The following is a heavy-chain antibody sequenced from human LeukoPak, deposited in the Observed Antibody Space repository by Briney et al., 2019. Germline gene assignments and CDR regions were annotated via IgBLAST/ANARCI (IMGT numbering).Heavy chain of an antibody. J-gene: IGHJ4*02. CDR3: ARESLTGTDY. CDR2: INPSGGST. CDR1: GYTFTSYY. D-gene: IGHD1/OR15-1a*01. Sequence: ASVTVSCKASGYTFTSYYMHWVRQAPGQGLEWMGIINPSGGSTSYAQKFQGRVTMTRDTSTSTAYMELSRLRSDDTAVYYCARESLTGTDYWGQGTLVTVSS. V-gene: IGHV1-46*01.